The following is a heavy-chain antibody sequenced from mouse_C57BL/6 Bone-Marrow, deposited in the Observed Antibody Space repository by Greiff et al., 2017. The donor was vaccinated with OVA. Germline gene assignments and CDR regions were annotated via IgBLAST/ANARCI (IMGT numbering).Heavy chain of an antibody. J-gene: IGHJ1*03. CDR1: GFTFSDYG. CDR2: ISSGSSTI. CDR3: AKIYYGNPWYFDV. V-gene: IGHV5-17*01. D-gene: IGHD2-1*01. Sequence: EVNVVESGGGLVKPGGSLKLSCAASGFTFSDYGMHWVRQAPEKGLEWVAYISSGSSTIYYADTVKGRFTISRDNAKNTLFLQMTSLRSEDTAMYYCAKIYYGNPWYFDVWGTGTTVTVSS.